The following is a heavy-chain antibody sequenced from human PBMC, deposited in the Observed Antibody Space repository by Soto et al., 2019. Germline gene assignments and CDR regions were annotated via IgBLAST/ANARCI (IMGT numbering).Heavy chain of an antibody. CDR1: GFTFSNFW. J-gene: IGHJ4*02. D-gene: IGHD3-10*01. CDR3: AGGSGWLIDH. V-gene: IGHV3-7*04. Sequence: LRLSCAASGFTFSNFWMNWVRQAPGRGLEWLAIIRQDGSEDLYVDSLKDRFTISRDNAKNSLYLQINSLRAEDTAVYYCAGGSGWLIDHWGQGTLVTVSS. CDR2: IRQDGSED.